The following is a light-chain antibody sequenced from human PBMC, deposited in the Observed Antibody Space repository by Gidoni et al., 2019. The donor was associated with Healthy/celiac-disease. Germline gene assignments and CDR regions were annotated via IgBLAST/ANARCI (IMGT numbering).Light chain of an antibody. CDR1: SSNIGSNT. J-gene: IGLJ2*01. V-gene: IGLV1-44*01. CDR3: AAWDDSMNGYVV. CDR2: SNN. Sequence: QSVLTQPPSASGTPGQRVPISRSGSSSNIGSNTVNWYQQLPGTAPKPLIYSNNKRPSGVPDRFSGSKSGTSASLAISGLQSEDEADYYCAAWDDSMNGYVVFGGGTKLTVL.